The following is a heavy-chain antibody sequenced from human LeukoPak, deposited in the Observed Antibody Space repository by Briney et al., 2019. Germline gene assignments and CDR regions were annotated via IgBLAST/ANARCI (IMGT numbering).Heavy chain of an antibody. CDR3: ARDSFEWELLYYSDY. CDR2: ISYDGSNK. J-gene: IGHJ4*02. CDR1: GFTFSSYG. Sequence: GGSLRLSCAASGFTFSSYGMHWVRQAPGKGLEWVAVISYDGSNKYYADSVKGRFTISRDNSKNTLYLQMNSLRAGDTAVYYCARDSFEWELLYYSDYWGQGTLVTVSS. D-gene: IGHD1-26*01. V-gene: IGHV3-30*03.